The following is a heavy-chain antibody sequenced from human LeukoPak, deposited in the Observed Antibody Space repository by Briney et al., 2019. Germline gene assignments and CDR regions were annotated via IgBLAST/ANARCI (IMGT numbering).Heavy chain of an antibody. V-gene: IGHV1-46*01. Sequence: ASVKVSCKASGYTFTSYYMHWVRQAPGQGLEWMGIINASGGSTSYAQKFQGRVTMTRDMSTSTVYMELSSLRSEDTAVYYCATDILTGKDYWGQGTLVTVSS. CDR2: INASGGST. D-gene: IGHD3-9*01. J-gene: IGHJ4*02. CDR1: GYTFTSYY. CDR3: ATDILTGKDY.